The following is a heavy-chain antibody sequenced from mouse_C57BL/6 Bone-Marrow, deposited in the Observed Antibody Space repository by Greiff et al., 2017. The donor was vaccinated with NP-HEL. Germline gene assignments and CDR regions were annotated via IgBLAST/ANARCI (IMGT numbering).Heavy chain of an antibody. D-gene: IGHD3-2*02. CDR1: GFNIKDDY. J-gene: IGHJ4*01. CDR3: TSPCSGYFFMDY. CDR2: IDPENGDT. V-gene: IGHV14-4*01. Sequence: EVQRVESGAELVRPGASVKLSCTASGFNIKDDYMHWVKQRPEQGLEWIGWIDPENGDTEYASKFQGKATITADTSSNTAYLQLSSPTSEDTAVYYCTSPCSGYFFMDYWGQGTSVTVSS.